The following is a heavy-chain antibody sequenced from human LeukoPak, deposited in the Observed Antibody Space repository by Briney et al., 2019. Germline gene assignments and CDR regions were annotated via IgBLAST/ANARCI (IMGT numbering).Heavy chain of an antibody. CDR3: ARAQRVQGLLWFGDSDY. CDR1: GYRFTSYG. Sequence: GASMKVSCKASGYRFTSYGISWVRQAPGQGLEWMGWISAYNGNTKYAQKLQGRVTMTTDTSMSTAYMELRSLRSDDTAVYYCARAQRVQGLLWFGDSDYWGQGTLVTVSS. V-gene: IGHV1-18*01. D-gene: IGHD3-10*01. CDR2: ISAYNGNT. J-gene: IGHJ4*02.